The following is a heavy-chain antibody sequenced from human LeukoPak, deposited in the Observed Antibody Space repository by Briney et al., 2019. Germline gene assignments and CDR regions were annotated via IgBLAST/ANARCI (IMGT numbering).Heavy chain of an antibody. CDR1: GGSISSSNW. CDR3: ARDTYYDFWSGYFGSGSIDY. Sequence: PSETLSLTCAVSGGSISSSNWWSWVRQPPGKGLEWIGEIYHSGSTNYNPSLKSRVTISVDTSKNQFSLKLSSVTAADTAVYYCARDTYYDFWSGYFGSGSIDYWGQGTLVTVSS. D-gene: IGHD3-3*01. V-gene: IGHV4-4*02. J-gene: IGHJ4*02. CDR2: IYHSGST.